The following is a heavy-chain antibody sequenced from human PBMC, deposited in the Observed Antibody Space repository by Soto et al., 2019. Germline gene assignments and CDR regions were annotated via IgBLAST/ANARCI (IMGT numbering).Heavy chain of an antibody. J-gene: IGHJ4*02. Sequence: GGSLRLSCVASGFTFSSYWMHWVRQTPGKGLVWVSHTDSDGSFTTYADSVKGRFTISRDNAKSTLYLQMNSLRAEDTAVYYCGGGGYSYGFDYWGQGTLVTVSS. CDR3: GGGGYSYGFDY. CDR2: TDSDGSFT. CDR1: GFTFSSYW. D-gene: IGHD5-18*01. V-gene: IGHV3-74*01.